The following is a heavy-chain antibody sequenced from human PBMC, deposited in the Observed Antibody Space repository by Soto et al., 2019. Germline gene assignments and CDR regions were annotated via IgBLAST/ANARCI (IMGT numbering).Heavy chain of an antibody. V-gene: IGHV3-7*01. Sequence: EVQVVESGGGLVQPGGSLRLSCAASGFTVSSSWMSWVRQAPGKGLDWVANIKQDGSEKYYVDSVRGRFTISRDNARXXXXXXXXXXXXDDTGVYYSARDEGSGXXXXXHWGPXTLV. D-gene: IGHD6-19*01. CDR1: GFTVSSSW. J-gene: IGHJ1*01. CDR3: ARDEGSGXXXXXH. CDR2: IKQDGSEK.